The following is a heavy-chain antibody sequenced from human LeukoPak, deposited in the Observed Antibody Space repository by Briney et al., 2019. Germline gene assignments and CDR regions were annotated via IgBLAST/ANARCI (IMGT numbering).Heavy chain of an antibody. Sequence: SVKVSCKASGGTFSSYAISWVRQAPGQGLEWMGGIIPIFGTANYAQKFQGRVTITADESTNTAYMELSSLRSEDTAVYYCARSRYSPTDAFDIWGQGTMVTVSS. CDR1: GGTFSSYA. CDR2: IIPIFGTA. J-gene: IGHJ3*02. CDR3: ARSRYSPTDAFDI. D-gene: IGHD2-21*01. V-gene: IGHV1-69*13.